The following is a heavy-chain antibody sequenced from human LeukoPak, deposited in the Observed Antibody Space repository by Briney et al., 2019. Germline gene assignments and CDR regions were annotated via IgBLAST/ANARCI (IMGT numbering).Heavy chain of an antibody. Sequence: GESLKISCKGSGYSFTSYWLGLERQVPGKGLGWMGIINPRDSDTRYSPSFQGQVTISADKSISTAYLQWSSLRASDTAMYYCARQGEPVTFDYWGQGILVTVSS. CDR2: INPRDSDT. D-gene: IGHD1-14*01. J-gene: IGHJ4*02. CDR3: ARQGEPVTFDY. CDR1: GYSFTSYW. V-gene: IGHV5-51*01.